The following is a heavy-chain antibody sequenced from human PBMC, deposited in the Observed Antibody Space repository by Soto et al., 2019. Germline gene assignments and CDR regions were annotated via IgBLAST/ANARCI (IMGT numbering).Heavy chain of an antibody. V-gene: IGHV3-30-3*01. J-gene: IGHJ4*02. CDR3: AREGGFSIDSTFDY. CDR1: GFTFSSYA. Sequence: QVQLVESGGGVVQPGRSLRLSCAASGFTFSSYAMHWVRQAPGKGLEWVAFISYDGSDKYYADSVKGRFTISRDNSKNTLYLQMNSLRAEDTAVYYCAREGGFSIDSTFDYWGQGTLVTVSS. D-gene: IGHD3-9*01. CDR2: ISYDGSDK.